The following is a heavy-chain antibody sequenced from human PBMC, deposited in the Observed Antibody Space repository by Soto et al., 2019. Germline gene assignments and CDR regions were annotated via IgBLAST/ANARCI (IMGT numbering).Heavy chain of an antibody. D-gene: IGHD4-17*01. CDR1: GGSVTSGTYF. J-gene: IGHJ5*02. Sequence: SETLSLTCTVSGGSVTSGTYFWNWVRQPPGKGLEWIGYISYSGNTDYNPSLKSRATISVDTSKTQFSLKLTSLTAADTAVYYCGRRNSGGNWFDPWGPGTLVTVPQ. V-gene: IGHV4-61*01. CDR2: ISYSGNT. CDR3: GRRNSGGNWFDP.